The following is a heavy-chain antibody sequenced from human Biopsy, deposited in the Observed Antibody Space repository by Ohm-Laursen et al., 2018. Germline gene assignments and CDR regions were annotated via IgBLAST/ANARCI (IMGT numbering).Heavy chain of an antibody. D-gene: IGHD3-22*01. CDR1: GGSISNNNYY. Sequence: TLSLTCTVSGGSISNNNYYWGWIRQPPGKGLEWIGSIFYRGSTHYKLSLKSRVNISVDTSKNQFSLKLNSVTAADTAVYYCARDYDTSGYYYVSWGQGTLVTVSS. J-gene: IGHJ5*02. CDR2: IFYRGST. V-gene: IGHV4-39*01. CDR3: ARDYDTSGYYYVS.